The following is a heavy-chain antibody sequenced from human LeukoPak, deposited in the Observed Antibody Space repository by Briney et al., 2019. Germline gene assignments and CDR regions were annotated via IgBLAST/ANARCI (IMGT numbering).Heavy chain of an antibody. J-gene: IGHJ6*02. CDR3: ARQSRGYSYGMDV. CDR2: IYPGSSDT. CDR1: GYSFTSYW. Sequence: GESLKICCKGSGYSFTSYWIGWGRQMPGKGLEWMGIIYPGSSDTRYSPSFQGQVTISADKSISTAYLQWSSLKASDTAMYYCARQSRGYSYGMDVWGQGTTVTVSS. V-gene: IGHV5-51*01. D-gene: IGHD5-18*01.